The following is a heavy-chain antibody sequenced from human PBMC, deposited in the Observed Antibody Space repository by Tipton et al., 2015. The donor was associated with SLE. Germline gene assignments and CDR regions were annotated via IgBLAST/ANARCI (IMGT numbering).Heavy chain of an antibody. Sequence: GLVKPSETLSLTCTVSGGSISGYYWNWIRQPAGRGLEWIGRIYPSGSANYNPSLKSRLSMSVDTSKNQFSLKLSSVTAADTAVYYCAREAIVQGVIDYWGQGTLVTVSS. D-gene: IGHD3-10*01. V-gene: IGHV4-4*07. CDR3: AREAIVQGVIDY. CDR2: IYPSGSA. J-gene: IGHJ4*02. CDR1: GGSISGYY.